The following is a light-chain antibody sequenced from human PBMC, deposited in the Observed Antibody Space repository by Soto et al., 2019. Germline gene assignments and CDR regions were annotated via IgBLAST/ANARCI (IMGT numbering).Light chain of an antibody. J-gene: IGKJ2*01. V-gene: IGKV1-33*01. CDR1: QDITNY. CDR2: DAS. Sequence: DIQLTQSPSSLSASVGDRVTISCQASQDITNYLNWYQQKPGKAPKLLIYDASTLETGVPSRFSGSGSGTDFTFTISSLQPEDFATYYCQQYDYLYTFGQGTKVDIK. CDR3: QQYDYLYT.